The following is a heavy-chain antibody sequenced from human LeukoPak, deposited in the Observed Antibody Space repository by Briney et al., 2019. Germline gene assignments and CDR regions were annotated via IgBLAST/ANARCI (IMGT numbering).Heavy chain of an antibody. D-gene: IGHD6-13*01. CDR1: GFTFSSYW. Sequence: PGGSLRLSCAASGFTFSSYWMSWVRQAPGKGLEWVANIKQDGSEKYYVDSVKGRFTISRDNSKNTLYLQMNSLRAEDTAVYYCAKDRSNSWYLQTADYWGQGTLVTVSS. V-gene: IGHV3-7*01. CDR3: AKDRSNSWYLQTADY. CDR2: IKQDGSEK. J-gene: IGHJ4*02.